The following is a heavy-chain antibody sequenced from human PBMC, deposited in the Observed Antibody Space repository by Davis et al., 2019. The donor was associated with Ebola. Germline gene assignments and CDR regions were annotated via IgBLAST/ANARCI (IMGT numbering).Heavy chain of an antibody. CDR3: ARAQFPTTSDH. D-gene: IGHD1-1*01. CDR2: INAGNGNT. V-gene: IGHV1-3*01. J-gene: IGHJ4*02. CDR1: GYTFTSYA. Sequence: ASVKVSCKTSGYTFTSYAMHWVRQAPGQRLEWMGWINAGNGNTNYAQKLQGRVTMTTDTSTSTAYMEVGILRSDDTAVYYCARAQFPTTSDHWGQGTLVTVSS.